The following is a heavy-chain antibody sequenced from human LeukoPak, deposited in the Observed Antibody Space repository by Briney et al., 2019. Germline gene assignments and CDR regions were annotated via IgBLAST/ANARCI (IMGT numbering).Heavy chain of an antibody. Sequence: ASVKVSCKASGYTFTGYYMHWVRQAPGQGLEWMGRINLNSGATNYAQKFQGRVTLTRDTSISTAYMELSGLGSDDTAVYYCAADTSGYNLIDYWGQGTLVTVSS. CDR1: GYTFTGYY. CDR3: AADTSGYNLIDY. CDR2: INLNSGAT. V-gene: IGHV1-2*06. D-gene: IGHD3-22*01. J-gene: IGHJ4*02.